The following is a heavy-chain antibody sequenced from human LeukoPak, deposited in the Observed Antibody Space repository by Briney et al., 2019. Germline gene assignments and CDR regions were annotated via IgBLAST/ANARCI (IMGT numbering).Heavy chain of an antibody. D-gene: IGHD3-22*01. CDR2: IYTSGST. J-gene: IGHJ3*02. CDR3: ARYRSYYDSSGYYYDAFDI. V-gene: IGHV4-4*07. Sequence: SETLSLTCTVSGGSISSYYWSWIRQPPGKGLEWIGRIYTSGSTKYNPSLKSRVTISLDTSKNQFSLKLSSVTAADTAVYYCARYRSYYDSSGYYYDAFDIWGQGAMVTVSS. CDR1: GGSISSYY.